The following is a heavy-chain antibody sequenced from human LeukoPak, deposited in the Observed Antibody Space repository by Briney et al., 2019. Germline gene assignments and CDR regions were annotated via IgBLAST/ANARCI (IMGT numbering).Heavy chain of an antibody. CDR1: GFTVSSYY. Sequence: GGPLRLSCVASGFTVSSYYVSWVRQAPGKGLEWVSVIYSGGSTYYADSVEGRFTVSRDNSKNTLYLEMKSLRADDTAVYYCARDLHPRLTGYFDYWGQGTAVTVSS. V-gene: IGHV3-53*01. J-gene: IGHJ4*02. CDR2: IYSGGST. D-gene: IGHD3-16*01. CDR3: ARDLHPRLTGYFDY.